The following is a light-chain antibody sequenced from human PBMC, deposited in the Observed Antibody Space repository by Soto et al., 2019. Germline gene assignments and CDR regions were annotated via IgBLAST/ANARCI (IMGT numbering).Light chain of an antibody. Sequence: EILLMQSPGTLSLSPGERATLSCRSSHSVSSSYLAWYQQKPGQAPRLLIYGASSRATDIPDRFSGSGSGTDFTLTISRLEPEDFAVYYCQQYGISLWTFGQGTKVDIK. J-gene: IGKJ1*01. CDR1: HSVSSSY. CDR2: GAS. CDR3: QQYGISLWT. V-gene: IGKV3-20*01.